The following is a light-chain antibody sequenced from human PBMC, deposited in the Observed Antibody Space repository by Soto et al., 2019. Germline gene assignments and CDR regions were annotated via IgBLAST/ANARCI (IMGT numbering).Light chain of an antibody. J-gene: IGLJ1*01. V-gene: IGLV2-14*01. CDR3: SSYTSSNYV. CDR1: SSDIGGYNY. Sequence: QSVLTQPASVSGSPGQSITTSCTGTSSDIGGYNYVSWYQQHPGKAPKLMIYEVSNRPSGVSNRFSGSKSGNTASLTISGLQAEDEADYYCSSYTSSNYVFGTGTKVTVL. CDR2: EVS.